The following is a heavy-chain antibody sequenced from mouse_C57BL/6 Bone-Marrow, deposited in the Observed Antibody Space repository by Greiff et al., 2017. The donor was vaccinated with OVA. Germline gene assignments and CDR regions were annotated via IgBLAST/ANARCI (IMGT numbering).Heavy chain of an antibody. V-gene: IGHV1-69*01. CDR1: GYTFTSYW. Sequence: QVQLQQPGAELVMPGASVKLSCKASGYTFTSYWMHWVKQRPGQGLEWLGEIDPSDSYTNYNQKFKGKSTLTVDKSSSTAYMQLSSLTSEDSAVYYCARLGVVANAMDYWGQGTSVTVSS. CDR2: IDPSDSYT. CDR3: ARLGVVANAMDY. J-gene: IGHJ4*01. D-gene: IGHD1-1*01.